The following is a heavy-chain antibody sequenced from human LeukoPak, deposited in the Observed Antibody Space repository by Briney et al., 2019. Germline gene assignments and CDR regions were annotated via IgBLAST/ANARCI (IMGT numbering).Heavy chain of an antibody. Sequence: GGSLRLSCAASGFTFSSYGMHWVRQAPGKGLEWVAFIRYDGSNKYYADSVKGRFTTSRDNAKSSLYLQMNSLRAEDTAVYYCGRGHWGLDYWGQGALVTVSS. V-gene: IGHV3-30*02. D-gene: IGHD7-27*01. CDR3: GRGHWGLDY. CDR2: IRYDGSNK. J-gene: IGHJ4*02. CDR1: GFTFSSYG.